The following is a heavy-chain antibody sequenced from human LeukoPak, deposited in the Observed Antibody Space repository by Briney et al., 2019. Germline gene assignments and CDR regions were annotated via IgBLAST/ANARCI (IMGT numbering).Heavy chain of an antibody. J-gene: IGHJ4*02. D-gene: IGHD2-15*01. CDR1: LHHLSCGDYY. V-gene: IGHV4-30-4*08. Sequence: PSETLFHTCTISLHHLSCGDYYRSPFRQPPVKGLEVIGYIYYSGSTYYNPSLKSRVTISVDTSKNQFSLKLSSVTAADTAVYYCARVPAAAPYFDYWGQGTLVTVSS. CDR3: ARVPAAAPYFDY. CDR2: IYYSGST.